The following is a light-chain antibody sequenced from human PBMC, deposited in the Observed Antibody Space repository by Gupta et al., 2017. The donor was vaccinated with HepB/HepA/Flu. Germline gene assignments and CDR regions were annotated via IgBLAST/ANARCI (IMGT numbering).Light chain of an antibody. CDR2: AAC. V-gene: IGKV1-39*01. J-gene: IGKJ5*01. CDR3: QQSYTTL. Sequence: DIQMTQSPSSLSASVRDRVTITCRASQTISSYLNCYQQKPGKAPKLLIYAACRLKRGVQSRFSGSGSGTDFTLTSSSRQPEDFAAYYGQQSYTTLFGQGTRVEI. CDR1: QTISSY.